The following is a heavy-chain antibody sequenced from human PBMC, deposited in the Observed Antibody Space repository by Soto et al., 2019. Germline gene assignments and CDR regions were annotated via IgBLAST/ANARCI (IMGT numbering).Heavy chain of an antibody. D-gene: IGHD3-9*01. V-gene: IGHV4-30-4*01. CDR3: ARAFDILTRYYFDY. J-gene: IGHJ4*02. CDR2: IYYSGST. Sequence: QVQLQESGPGLVKPSQTLSLTCTVSGGSISSGDYYWSWIRQPPGKGLEWIGYIYYSGSTYYNPSLNSPVTISVDTSKTPFSLKLSSVTAADTAVYYCARAFDILTRYYFDYWGQGTLVTVSS. CDR1: GGSISSGDYY.